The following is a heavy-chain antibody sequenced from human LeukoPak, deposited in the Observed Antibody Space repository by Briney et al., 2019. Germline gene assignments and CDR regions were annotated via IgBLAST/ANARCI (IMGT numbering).Heavy chain of an antibody. D-gene: IGHD3-16*01. J-gene: IGHJ2*01. V-gene: IGHV3-7*03. CDR3: ARRFRGLDWYFDL. CDR2: IKQDGSEK. CDR1: GFTFSSYW. Sequence: GGSLRLSCAASGFTFSSYWMTWVRQAPGKGLEWVANIKQDGSEKYYVDSVKGRFTISRDNAKNSLYLQMNSLRAEDTAVYYCARRFRGLDWYFDLWGRGTLVTVSS.